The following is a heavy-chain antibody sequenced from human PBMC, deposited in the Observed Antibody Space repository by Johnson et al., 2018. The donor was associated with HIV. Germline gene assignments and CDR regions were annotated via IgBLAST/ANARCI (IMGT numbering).Heavy chain of an antibody. J-gene: IGHJ3*02. CDR2: IFPGGDT. V-gene: IGHV3-13*01. D-gene: IGHD1-1*01. Sequence: VQLVESGGGLVQPGGSLRLSCAASGFTFSSYDMHWVRQATGQSLEWVSVIFPGGDTSYAASVRGRFTISRENGKNSLYLQMNSLRAGDTAVYYCTRVFQNGLDIWGQGTTVTVSS. CDR3: TRVFQNGLDI. CDR1: GFTFSSYD.